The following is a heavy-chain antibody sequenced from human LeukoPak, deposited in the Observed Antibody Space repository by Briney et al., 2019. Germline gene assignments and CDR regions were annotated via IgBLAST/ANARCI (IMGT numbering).Heavy chain of an antibody. Sequence: GGSLRLSCSASGFTFSTFPMHWVRQAPGKGLEYFSAISRNGDTTYYADSVKGRFTISRDNSKNTLYLQMSSLRPEDTAVYYCVKALTDDAFDIWGQGAMVTVSS. CDR3: VKALTDDAFDI. J-gene: IGHJ3*02. CDR2: ISRNGDTT. CDR1: GFTFSTFP. V-gene: IGHV3-64D*06.